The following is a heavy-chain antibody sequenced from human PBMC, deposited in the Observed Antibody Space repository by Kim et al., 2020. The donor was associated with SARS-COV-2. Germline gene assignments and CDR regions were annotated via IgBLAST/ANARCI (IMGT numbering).Heavy chain of an antibody. CDR2: IYYSGST. Sequence: SETLSLTCTVSGGSISTYYWSWIRQPPGKGLEWIGYIYYSGSTNYNPSLESRVTISVDTSKNQFSLKLSSVTAVDTAVYYCARGPYWYFDLWGRGTLVTVSS. V-gene: IGHV4-59*13. CDR3: ARGPYWYFDL. J-gene: IGHJ2*01. CDR1: GGSISTYY.